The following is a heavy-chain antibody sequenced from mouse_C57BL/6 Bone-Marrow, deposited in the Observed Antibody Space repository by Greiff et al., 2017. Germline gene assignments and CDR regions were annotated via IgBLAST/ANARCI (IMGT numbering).Heavy chain of an antibody. D-gene: IGHD1-1*01. CDR2: INYDGSST. J-gene: IGHJ1*03. CDR3: ARDYYGSLNWYFDV. CDR1: GFTFSDYY. V-gene: IGHV5-16*01. Sequence: EVMLVESEGGLVQPGSSMKLSCTASGFTFSDYYMAWVRQVPEKGLEWVANINYDGSSTYYLDSLKSRFIISRDNAKNILYLQMSSLKSEDTATYYCARDYYGSLNWYFDVWGTGTTVTVSS.